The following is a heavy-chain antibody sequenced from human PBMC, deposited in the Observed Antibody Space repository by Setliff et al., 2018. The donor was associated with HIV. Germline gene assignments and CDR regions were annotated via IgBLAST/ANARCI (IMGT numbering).Heavy chain of an antibody. D-gene: IGHD3-22*01. CDR2: IKANTDGGTT. V-gene: IGHV3-15*01. Sequence: GESLKISCAGSGFTFNDAWISWVRQAPGKGLDWVGRIKANTDGGTTDYAAPVRGRFTISRDDSKNTVYLQMDSLKTEDTAMYYCTTAPFTIILVEISEGAFDIWGQGTVVTVSS. CDR1: GFTFNDAW. CDR3: TTAPFTIILVEISEGAFDI. J-gene: IGHJ3*02.